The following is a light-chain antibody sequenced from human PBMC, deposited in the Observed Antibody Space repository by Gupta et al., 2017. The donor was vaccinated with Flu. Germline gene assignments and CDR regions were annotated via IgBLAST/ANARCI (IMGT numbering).Light chain of an antibody. Sequence: DIVMTQSPDALAVSLGEMATINCKSSQSGLNGYNTKTYLAWYQQKPGHPPKLLIYWASTRESGVPDRFSGRGSGTDFTLTISSLQAEDVAVSFCQQLDNTPWAFGQGTKVEVK. CDR3: QQLDNTPWA. J-gene: IGKJ1*01. CDR1: QSGLNGYNTKTY. CDR2: WAS. V-gene: IGKV4-1*01.